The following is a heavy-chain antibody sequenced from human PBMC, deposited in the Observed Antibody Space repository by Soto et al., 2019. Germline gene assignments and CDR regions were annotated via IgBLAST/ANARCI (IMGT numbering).Heavy chain of an antibody. V-gene: IGHV3-48*01. CDR2: ISSSSSTI. J-gene: IGHJ4*02. CDR3: ARAGSGYDVPFDY. D-gene: IGHD5-12*01. Sequence: PGGSLRLSCAASGFTFSSYSMNWVRQAPGKGLEWVSYISSSSSTIYYADSVKGRFTISRDNAKNSLYLQMNSLRAEDTAVYYCARAGSGYDVPFDYWGQGTLVTVSS. CDR1: GFTFSSYS.